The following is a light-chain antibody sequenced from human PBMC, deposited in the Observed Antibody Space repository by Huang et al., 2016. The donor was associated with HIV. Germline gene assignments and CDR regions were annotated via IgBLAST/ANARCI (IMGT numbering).Light chain of an antibody. J-gene: IGKJ2*01. CDR2: LGT. CDR3: MQGVETPPLYT. Sequence: EIVMTQSPFSLPVTPGAPASISCRSNQSLLDSSGHNDLDWYLQKPGQSPQLLIYLGTSRASGVPDRFRGSVSGADFTQKISRVEAEDVGIYYCMQGVETPPLYTFGQGTKLGLK. V-gene: IGKV2-28*01. CDR1: QSLLDSSGHND.